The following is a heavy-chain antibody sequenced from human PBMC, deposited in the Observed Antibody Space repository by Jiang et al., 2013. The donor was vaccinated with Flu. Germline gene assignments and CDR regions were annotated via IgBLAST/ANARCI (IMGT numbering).Heavy chain of an antibody. CDR1: GFTFSDSH. D-gene: IGHD1-7*01. V-gene: IGHV3-73*01. CDR3: TGSGGTTGGDY. Sequence: EVQLVESGGGLVQPGGSLKVSCAASGFTFSDSHIHWVRQASGKGLEWVGRILPKGGNYATAYAASVKGRFTISRDDSKNTAYLQMNSLKTEDTAVYYCTGSGGTTGGDYWGQGSRVTVSS. CDR2: ILPKGGNYAT. J-gene: IGHJ4*02.